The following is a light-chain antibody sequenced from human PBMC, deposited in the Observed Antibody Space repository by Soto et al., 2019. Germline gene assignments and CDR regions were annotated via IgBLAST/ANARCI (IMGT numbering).Light chain of an antibody. CDR3: QQLFDSPIT. J-gene: IGKJ5*01. CDR1: QDIAIY. CDR2: AAS. V-gene: IGKV1-9*01. Sequence: IQLTQSPSSLSASVGDRVTITCRASQDIAIYLAWYQQKPGEAPKLLIYAASTLYGGVPSRFSATVSGTEFSLTITSLQPEDFATYYCQQLFDSPITFGQGTRLEI.